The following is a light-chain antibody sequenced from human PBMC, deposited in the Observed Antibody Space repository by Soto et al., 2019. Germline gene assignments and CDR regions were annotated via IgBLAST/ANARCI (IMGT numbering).Light chain of an antibody. V-gene: IGKV3-20*01. J-gene: IGKJ1*01. CDR1: QSVSSSY. CDR3: QQFNTSPWT. CDR2: GAS. Sequence: EIVLTQSPGTLSLSPGERATLSCGASQSVSSSYLAWYQQKPGQAPRLLIYGASSRATGIPDRFSGSGSGTDFTLTISRLEPDDFATYYCQQFNTSPWTFGQGTKVEIK.